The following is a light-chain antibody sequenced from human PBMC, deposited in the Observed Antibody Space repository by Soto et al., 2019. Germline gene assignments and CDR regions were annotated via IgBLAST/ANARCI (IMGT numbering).Light chain of an antibody. J-gene: IGLJ3*02. V-gene: IGLV2-14*01. CDR3: SSYTSSSTLRV. CDR2: EVS. CDR1: SSDVGGYKY. Sequence: QSALTQPASVSGSPGQSITISCTGTSSDVGGYKYVSWYQQHPGKAPKLIIYEVSNRPSGVSYRFSGSKSGNTASLTISGLQAEDEADYYCSSYTSSSTLRVFGGGTQLTVL.